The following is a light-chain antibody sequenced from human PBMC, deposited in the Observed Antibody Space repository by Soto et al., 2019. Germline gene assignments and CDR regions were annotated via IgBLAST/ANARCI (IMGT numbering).Light chain of an antibody. CDR1: TGAVTSGYY. V-gene: IGLV7-43*01. CDR3: LLYYGGAPGFMI. CDR2: STS. J-gene: IGLJ1*01. Sequence: QAVVTQEPSLTVSPGGTVTLTCASSTGAVTSGYYPNWFQQKPGQAPRALIYSTSNKHPWTPARFSGSLLGGKAALTLSGVQPEDEAEYYCLLYYGGAPGFMIFGTGTKVTV.